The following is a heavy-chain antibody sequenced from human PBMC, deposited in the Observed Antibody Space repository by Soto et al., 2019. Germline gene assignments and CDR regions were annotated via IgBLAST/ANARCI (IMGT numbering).Heavy chain of an antibody. CDR2: IYYSGST. CDR1: GGSISSYY. J-gene: IGHJ6*03. V-gene: IGHV4-59*01. Sequence: SETLSLTCTVSGGSISSYYWSWIRQPPGKGLEWIGYIYYSGSTNYNPSLKSRVTISVDTSKNQFSLKLSSVTAADTAVYYCARGGYYYYYMDVWGKRTTVTVSS. CDR3: ARGGYYYYYMDV.